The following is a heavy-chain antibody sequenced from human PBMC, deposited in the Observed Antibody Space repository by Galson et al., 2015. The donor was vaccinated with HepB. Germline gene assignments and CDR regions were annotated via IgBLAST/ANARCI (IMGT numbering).Heavy chain of an antibody. V-gene: IGHV3-21*06. J-gene: IGHJ5*01. CDR3: AKAGCSGAGCYLRYSWIDS. CDR2: ITTSSSYI. D-gene: IGHD2-2*01. Sequence: SLRLSCAASGFTFSAYDMYWVRQAPGMGLEWVSSITTSSSYIYYADSMRGRFTISRDNAKNSLFLQMDSLRAEDTAVYYCAKAGCSGAGCYLRYSWIDSWGQGTLVTVSS. CDR1: GFTFSAYD.